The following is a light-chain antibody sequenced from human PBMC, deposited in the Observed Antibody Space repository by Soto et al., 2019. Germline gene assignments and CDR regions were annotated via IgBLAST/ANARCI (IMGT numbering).Light chain of an antibody. J-gene: IGKJ1*01. CDR2: AAS. CDR1: QGIGND. CDR3: QQSYSTPPT. Sequence: DIQMTHSPSSLSASVGDRVTITCRASQGIGNDLGWYQQKPGKAPKRLIYAASSLQSGVPSRFSGSGSGTDFTLTISSLQPEDFATYYCQQSYSTPPTFGQGTKVDIK. V-gene: IGKV1-39*01.